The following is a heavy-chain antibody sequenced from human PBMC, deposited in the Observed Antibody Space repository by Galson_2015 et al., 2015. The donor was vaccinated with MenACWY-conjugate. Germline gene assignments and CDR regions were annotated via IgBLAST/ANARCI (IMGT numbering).Heavy chain of an antibody. CDR3: ARDGYYGSGSPPY. J-gene: IGHJ4*02. V-gene: IGHV3-74*01. Sequence: SLRLSCAASGFTFSSYWMHWVRRAPGKGLVWVSRINSDGSSTSYADSVKGRFTISRDNAKNTLYLQMNSLRAEDTAVYYCARDGYYGSGSPPYWGQGTLVTVSS. CDR2: INSDGSST. D-gene: IGHD3-10*01. CDR1: GFTFSSYW.